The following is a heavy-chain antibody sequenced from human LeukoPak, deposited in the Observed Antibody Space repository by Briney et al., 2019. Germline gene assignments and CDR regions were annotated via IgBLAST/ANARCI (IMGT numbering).Heavy chain of an antibody. Sequence: SETLSLTCTVSGGSISSYYWNWIRQPPGKGLEWIGYIYYSGSTAYNPSLKSRLTISLDTSKNQFSLKLNSVTAADTAVYYCARGRSGHGGLDYWGQGTLVTVSS. CDR3: ARGRSGHGGLDY. CDR2: IYYSGST. CDR1: GGSISSYY. V-gene: IGHV4-59*01. D-gene: IGHD3-10*01. J-gene: IGHJ4*02.